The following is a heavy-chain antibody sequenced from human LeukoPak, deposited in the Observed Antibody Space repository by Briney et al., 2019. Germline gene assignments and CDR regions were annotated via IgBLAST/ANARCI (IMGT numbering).Heavy chain of an antibody. CDR1: GYTFTSYA. Sequence: ASVKVSCKASGYTFTSYAMHWVRQAPGQRLEWMGWINAGNGNTKYSQKFQGRVTITRDTSASTAYMELSSLSSEDTAVYYCAGVVAATAAWFDPWGQGTLVTVSS. CDR2: INAGNGNT. J-gene: IGHJ5*02. CDR3: AGVVAATAAWFDP. D-gene: IGHD2-15*01. V-gene: IGHV1-3*01.